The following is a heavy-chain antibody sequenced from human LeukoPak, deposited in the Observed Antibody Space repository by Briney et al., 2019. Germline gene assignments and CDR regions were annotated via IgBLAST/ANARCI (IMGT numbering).Heavy chain of an antibody. Sequence: SVKVSCKASRYTFTKYFTQWVRQAPGQGLEWMGGIIPIFGTANYAQKFQGRVTITADESTSTAYMELSSLRSEDTAVYYCARESLPLQAFDIWGQGTIVTVSS. V-gene: IGHV1-69*13. CDR2: IIPIFGTA. CDR3: ARESLPLQAFDI. J-gene: IGHJ3*02. CDR1: RYTFTKYF.